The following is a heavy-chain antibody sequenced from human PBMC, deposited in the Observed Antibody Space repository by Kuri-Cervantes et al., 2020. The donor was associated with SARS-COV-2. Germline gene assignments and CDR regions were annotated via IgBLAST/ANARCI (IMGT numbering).Heavy chain of an antibody. CDR3: ARGIAVAGAKYFDY. D-gene: IGHD6-19*01. J-gene: IGHJ4*02. CDR1: GGSISSGSYY. CDR2: LHTSGST. V-gene: IGHV4-61*02. Sequence: LRLSCTVSGGSISSGSYYWTWIRQPAGKGLEWIGRLHTSGSTNYNPSLKSRVTISADTSKNQFSLNLSSVTAADTAVYYCARGIAVAGAKYFDYWGQGTLVTVSS.